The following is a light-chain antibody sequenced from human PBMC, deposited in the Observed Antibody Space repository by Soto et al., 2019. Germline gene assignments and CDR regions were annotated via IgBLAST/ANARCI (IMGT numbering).Light chain of an antibody. J-gene: IGKJ5*01. V-gene: IGKV3-20*01. CDR2: GAS. CDR1: QSVSSY. Sequence: EIVLTQSPSTLSLSPGERATLSCSASQSVSSYLAWYQQKPGRSPRLLIYGASTRATGIPDRFSGSGSGTDFTLTISRLEPEDFAVYYCQQYGSSPMTFGQGTRLEIK. CDR3: QQYGSSPMT.